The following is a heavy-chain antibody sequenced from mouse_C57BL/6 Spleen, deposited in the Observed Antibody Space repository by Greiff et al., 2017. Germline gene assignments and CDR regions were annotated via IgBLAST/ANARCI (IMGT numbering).Heavy chain of an antibody. CDR2: FYPGSGSI. CDR1: GYTFTEYT. D-gene: IGHD2-5*01. CDR3: ARHEDREYSNYSWFAY. Sequence: QVQLQQSGAELVKPGASVKLSCKASGYTFTEYTIHWVKQRSGQGLEWIGWFYPGSGSIKYNEKFKDKATLTADTSSSTVYLEISRLTSEDSAVYFCARHEDREYSNYSWFAYWGQGTLVTVSA. J-gene: IGHJ3*01. V-gene: IGHV1-62-2*01.